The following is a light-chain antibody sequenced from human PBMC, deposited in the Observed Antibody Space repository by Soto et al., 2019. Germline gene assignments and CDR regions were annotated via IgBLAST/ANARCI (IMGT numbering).Light chain of an antibody. Sequence: QSVLTQPASVSGSPGQSITISCTGTSSDVGGYNYVSWYQQYPGRAPKFMIYEVNNRPSGVSNRFSGSKSGNTASLTISGLQAEDEDDYYCSSYTSSSTPFVFGTGTKVTVL. CDR1: SSDVGGYNY. CDR2: EVN. J-gene: IGLJ1*01. V-gene: IGLV2-14*01. CDR3: SSYTSSSTPFV.